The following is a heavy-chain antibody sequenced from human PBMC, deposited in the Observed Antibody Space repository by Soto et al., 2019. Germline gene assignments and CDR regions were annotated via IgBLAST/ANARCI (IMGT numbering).Heavy chain of an antibody. CDR2: VYQSGRT. V-gene: IGHV4-30-4*07. CDR1: RAYVSSAVYS. J-gene: IGHJ4*02. Sequence: NPSDSLSLTFSVSRAYVSSAVYSWSWIRQPPGKGLEWIGYVYQSGRTYGSVTTSYNPSLKSRVTISVDRSTNQFSLKLISVTAADTAVYFCARGESIVAAIDYFDYWGPGSLVTVSS. D-gene: IGHD5-12*01. CDR3: ARGESIVAAIDYFDY.